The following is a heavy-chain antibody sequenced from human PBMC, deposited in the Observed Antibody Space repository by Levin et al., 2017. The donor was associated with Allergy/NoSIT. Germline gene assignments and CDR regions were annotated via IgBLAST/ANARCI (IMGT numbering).Heavy chain of an antibody. D-gene: IGHD5-12*01. CDR3: ARLAYGGYEGDY. CDR1: GYSITSYW. J-gene: IGHJ4*02. V-gene: IGHV5-51*01. Sequence: PGGSLRLSCKGSGYSITSYWIGWVRQMPGKGLEWMGIIYPGDSEIKYSPSFQGQVTFSADKSISTADLEWSSLKSSDTAMYYCARLAYGGYEGDYWGQGTLVTVSS. CDR2: IYPGDSEI.